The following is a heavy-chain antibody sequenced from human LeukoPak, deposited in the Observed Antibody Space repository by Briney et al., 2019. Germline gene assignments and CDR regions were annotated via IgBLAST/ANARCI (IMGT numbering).Heavy chain of an antibody. CDR3: ATQRGSYLWGTDFDY. V-gene: IGHV1-2*02. CDR2: INPNSGDT. CDR1: GYTFTGYY. J-gene: IGHJ4*02. Sequence: GASVKVSCRASGYTFTGYYMHWVRQAPGQGLEWMGWINPNSGDTKYAQKFQGRVTMTRDTSISTAYMELSRLTSDDTAVYYCATQRGSYLWGTDFDYWGQGTLVTVSS. D-gene: IGHD3-16*01.